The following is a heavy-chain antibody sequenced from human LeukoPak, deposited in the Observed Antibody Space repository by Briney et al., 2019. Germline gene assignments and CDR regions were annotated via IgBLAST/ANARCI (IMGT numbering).Heavy chain of an antibody. J-gene: IGHJ4*02. CDR2: INHSGST. V-gene: IGHV4-34*01. CDR1: GGSFSGYY. D-gene: IGHD3-16*02. CDR3: ARGGRPNYVWGSYRYSYYFDY. Sequence: PSETLSLTCAVYGGSFSGYYWSWIRQPPGKGLEWIGEINHSGSTNYNPSLKSRVTISVGTSKNQFSRKLSSVTAADTAVYYCARGGRPNYVWGSYRYSYYFDYWGQGTLVTVSS.